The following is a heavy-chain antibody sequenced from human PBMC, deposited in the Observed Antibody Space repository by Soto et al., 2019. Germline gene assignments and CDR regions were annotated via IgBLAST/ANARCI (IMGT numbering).Heavy chain of an antibody. D-gene: IGHD3-10*01. CDR2: IWFNGNHK. J-gene: IGHJ2*01. Sequence: QVQLVESGGGVVQPGRSLRLSCAASGFTFSDYAMHWVRQAPGRGLQWVATIWFNGNHKYYADSVMGRFTIARDNSNNPLYLQMDSLRAEHTTVYSCAIGLYGQIWYFDLWCRGTLVTVSS. CDR1: GFTFSDYA. V-gene: IGHV3-33*01. CDR3: AIGLYGQIWYFDL.